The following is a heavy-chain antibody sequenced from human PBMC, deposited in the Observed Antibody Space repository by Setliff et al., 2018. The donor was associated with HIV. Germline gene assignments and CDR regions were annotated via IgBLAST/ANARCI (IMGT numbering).Heavy chain of an antibody. J-gene: IGHJ3*02. V-gene: IGHV4-4*07. Sequence: NPSETLSLTCTVSGGSISSYSWSWIRQPAGKGLEWIGHIYTNGRTHYNPSLKSRVTISMDTSKNQFSLKLSSVTAADTAVYYCARNDAFDIWGQGTLVTVSS. CDR1: GGSISSYS. CDR2: IYTNGRT. CDR3: ARNDAFDI.